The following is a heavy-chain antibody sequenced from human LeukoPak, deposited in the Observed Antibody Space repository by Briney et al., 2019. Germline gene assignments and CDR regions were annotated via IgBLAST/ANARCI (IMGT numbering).Heavy chain of an antibody. Sequence: GESLRLSCAASGFTFSGYAMSWARQSPGKGLEWVSMITSSGSSTSYADSVKGRFTISRDNSKNTLYLQMNSLRAEDTAAYYCAKEKGSYSSGWYNDYWGPGTLVTVSS. CDR1: GFTFSGYA. J-gene: IGHJ4*02. CDR2: ITSSGSST. D-gene: IGHD6-19*01. CDR3: AKEKGSYSSGWYNDY. V-gene: IGHV3-23*01.